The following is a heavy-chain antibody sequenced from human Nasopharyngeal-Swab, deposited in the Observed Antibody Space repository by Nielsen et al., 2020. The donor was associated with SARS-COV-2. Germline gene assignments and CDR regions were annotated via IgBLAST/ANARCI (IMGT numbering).Heavy chain of an antibody. CDR1: GFIFSDYY. CDR2: ISRGGESI. CDR3: ARGDDTTDYYEPFDS. D-gene: IGHD3-22*01. V-gene: IGHV3-11*04. J-gene: IGHJ4*02. Sequence: GGSLRLSCAASGFIFSDYYMTWIRQVPGKGLEWVSFISRGGESIYYADSVKGRFIIPRDNAKNSVYLQMNSLRAEDSAVYYCARGDDTTDYYEPFDSWGQGTLVTVSS.